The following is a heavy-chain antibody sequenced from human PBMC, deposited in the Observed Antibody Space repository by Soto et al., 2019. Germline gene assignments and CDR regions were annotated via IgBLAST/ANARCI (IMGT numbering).Heavy chain of an antibody. D-gene: IGHD2-2*01. J-gene: IGHJ4*02. CDR3: ALHDCSSTSCQTHRGYSGYDFDY. CDR2: INPSGGST. CDR1: GYTFTSYY. Sequence: QVQLVQSGAEVKKPGASVKVSCKASGYTFTSYYMHWVRQAPGQGLEWMGIINPSGGSTSYAQKFQGRVTMTRDTSTSTVYMELSSLRSEDTAVYYCALHDCSSTSCQTHRGYSGYDFDYWGQGTLVTVSS. V-gene: IGHV1-46*01.